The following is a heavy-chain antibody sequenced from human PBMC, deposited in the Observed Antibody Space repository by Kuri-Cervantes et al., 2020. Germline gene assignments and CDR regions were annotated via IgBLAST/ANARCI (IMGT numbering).Heavy chain of an antibody. Sequence: ASVKVSCKASGYTFTSYAMHWVRQAPGQRLEWMGWINAGNGNTKYSQKFQGRVTITRDTSASTAYMELSSLRSEDTAVYYCARDLAISGWRDFGYWGQGTLVTVSS. CDR1: GYTFTSYA. V-gene: IGHV1-3*01. CDR2: INAGNGNT. D-gene: IGHD6-19*01. CDR3: ARDLAISGWRDFGY. J-gene: IGHJ4*02.